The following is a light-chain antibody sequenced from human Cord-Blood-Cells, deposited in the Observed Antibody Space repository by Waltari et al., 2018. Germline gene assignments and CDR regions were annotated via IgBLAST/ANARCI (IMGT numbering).Light chain of an antibody. CDR1: QSVSSN. CDR2: GAS. Sequence: EIVMTQSPATLSVSPGERATLSCRASQSVSSNLAWYQQKPGQAPRLLIHGASTRATGIPARFSGSGSVTECTLTISSLQSEDFEVYYCQQYNNWPITFGQGTRLEIK. V-gene: IGKV3D-15*01. J-gene: IGKJ5*01. CDR3: QQYNNWPIT.